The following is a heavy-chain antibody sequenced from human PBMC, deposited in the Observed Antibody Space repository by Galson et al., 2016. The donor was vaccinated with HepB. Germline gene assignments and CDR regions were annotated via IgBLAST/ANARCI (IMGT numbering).Heavy chain of an antibody. CDR3: ARDVEEGFWSGYYFYGMDV. CDR2: IWYDGSNK. D-gene: IGHD3-3*01. J-gene: IGHJ6*02. V-gene: IGHV3-33*01. Sequence: SLRLSCAASGFTFSNYGMHWVRQAPGKGLQWVAAIWYDGSNKYYGDSVKGRFTVSRDSAKNTLSLQMDSLRAEDTAVYYCARDVEEGFWSGYYFYGMDVWAKGPRSPSP. CDR1: GFTFSNYG.